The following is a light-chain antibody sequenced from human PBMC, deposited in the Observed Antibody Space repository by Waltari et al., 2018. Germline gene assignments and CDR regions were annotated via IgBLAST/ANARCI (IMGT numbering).Light chain of an antibody. CDR2: DAS. V-gene: IGLV2-14*03. J-gene: IGLJ3*02. CDR1: SSDVGAYKY. Sequence: QSALTQPASVSGSPGQSITISCLGSSSDVGAYKYVSCFQQHPGKAPKLIIYDASPRPSGTSDRFSGSKSGNTASLTISGLQAEDEADYYCSSYTTSRTWVFGGGTKLTVL. CDR3: SSYTTSRTWV.